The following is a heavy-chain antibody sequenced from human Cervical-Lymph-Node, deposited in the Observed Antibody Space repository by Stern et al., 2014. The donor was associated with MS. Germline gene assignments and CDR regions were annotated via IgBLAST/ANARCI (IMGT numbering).Heavy chain of an antibody. Sequence: QVQLQESGPGLVKPSQTLSLTCTVSGDSISSGDYYWNWIRQPAGKGLEWIGRIYTNGRTDYNPSLKSRITLSLDTSKNQLSLKRGSVTAADTAVYYCARGVGYCSSTSCYADFKHWGQGTLVTVSS. CDR2: IYTNGRT. CDR1: GDSISSGDYY. CDR3: ARGVGYCSSTSCYADFKH. V-gene: IGHV4-61*02. J-gene: IGHJ1*01. D-gene: IGHD2-2*01.